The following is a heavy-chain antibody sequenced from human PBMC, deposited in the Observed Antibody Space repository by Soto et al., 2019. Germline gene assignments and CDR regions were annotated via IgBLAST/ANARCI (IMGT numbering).Heavy chain of an antibody. Sequence: QVQLVESGGGVVQPGRSLRLSCAASGFTFSSYAMHWVRQAPGKGLEWVAVISYDGSNKYYADSVKGRFTISRDNSKNTLYLQMNSLRAEDTAVYYWATDQVGALIDYYYYGMDVWGQGTTVTVSS. CDR1: GFTFSSYA. J-gene: IGHJ6*02. CDR2: ISYDGSNK. D-gene: IGHD1-26*01. V-gene: IGHV3-30-3*01. CDR3: ATDQVGALIDYYYYGMDV.